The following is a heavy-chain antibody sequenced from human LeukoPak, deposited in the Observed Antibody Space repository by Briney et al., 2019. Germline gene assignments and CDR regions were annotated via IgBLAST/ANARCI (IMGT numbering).Heavy chain of an antibody. J-gene: IGHJ5*02. CDR3: ARDHCSGGSCYSGGWFDP. CDR2: IYYSGST. Sequence: SETLSLTCTVSGGSISSSSYYWGWIRQPPGKGLEWIGSIYYSGSTYYNPSLKSRVTISVDTSKNQFSLKLSSVTAADTAVYYCARDHCSGGSCYSGGWFDPWGQGTLVTVSS. D-gene: IGHD2-15*01. CDR1: GGSISSSSYY. V-gene: IGHV4-39*07.